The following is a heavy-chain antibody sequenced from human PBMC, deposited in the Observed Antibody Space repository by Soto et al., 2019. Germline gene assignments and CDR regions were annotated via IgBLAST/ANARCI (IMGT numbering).Heavy chain of an antibody. Sequence: TLSLTCTVSGRSIRSRGYYWSWILQHPGKGLEWIGYIYYIGSTYYNPSRKSRVTISVDTSKSQFSLKLSSVTAADTALYYCARGSVDGFDYWGQGTLVTVSS. CDR3: ARGSVDGFDY. J-gene: IGHJ4*02. D-gene: IGHD2-2*01. CDR2: IYYIGST. CDR1: GRSIRSRGYY. V-gene: IGHV4-31*03.